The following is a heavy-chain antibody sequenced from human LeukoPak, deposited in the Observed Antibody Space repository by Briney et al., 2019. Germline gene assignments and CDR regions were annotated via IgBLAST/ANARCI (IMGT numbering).Heavy chain of an antibody. Sequence: SETLSLTCTVSGGSISSNNYYWGWIRQPPGKGLEWFGTIYYSGSTYYNPSLKSRVTISVDTSKNRFSLKLSSVTAADTAVYYCARREHSSGWSGIDYWGQGTLVTVSS. CDR3: ARREHSSGWSGIDY. CDR2: IYYSGST. V-gene: IGHV4-39*01. CDR1: GGSISSNNYY. D-gene: IGHD6-19*01. J-gene: IGHJ4*02.